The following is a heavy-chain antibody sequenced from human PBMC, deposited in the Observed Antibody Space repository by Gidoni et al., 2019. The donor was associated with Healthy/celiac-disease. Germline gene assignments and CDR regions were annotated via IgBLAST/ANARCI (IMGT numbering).Heavy chain of an antibody. D-gene: IGHD4-17*01. CDR2: IIPILGIA. J-gene: IGHJ1*01. Sequence: GQGLEWMGRIIPILGIANYAQKCQGRVTITADKSTSTANMELSSLRSEDTAVYDCAGVVRDYFQHWGQGTLVTVSS. V-gene: IGHV1-69*04. CDR3: AGVVRDYFQH.